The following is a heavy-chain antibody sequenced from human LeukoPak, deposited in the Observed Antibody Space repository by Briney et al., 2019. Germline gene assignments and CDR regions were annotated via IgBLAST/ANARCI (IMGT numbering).Heavy chain of an antibody. CDR2: IYHSGST. J-gene: IGHJ5*02. Sequence: SETLSLTCAVSGGSISSGGYSWIWIRQPQGKGLEWIGYIYHSGSTYYNPSLKSRVTISVDRSKNQFSLKLSSVTAADTAVYYCARDDYSNYGWFDPWGQGTLVTVSS. CDR1: GGSISSGGYS. D-gene: IGHD4-4*01. CDR3: ARDDYSNYGWFDP. V-gene: IGHV4-30-2*01.